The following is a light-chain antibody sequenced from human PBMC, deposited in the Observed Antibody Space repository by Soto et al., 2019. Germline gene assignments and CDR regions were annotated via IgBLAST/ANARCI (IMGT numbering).Light chain of an antibody. CDR2: GAS. CDR3: QQYNSWPLT. V-gene: IGKV3-15*01. Sequence: EIVMTQSPATLSVSPGERATLSCRASQSVSTNLAWYQQRPGQGPRLLIYGASTRATGLPARFSGSGSGTEFTLTISSLQSEDVAVYYCQQYNSWPLTFGQGTKVDVK. CDR1: QSVSTN. J-gene: IGKJ1*01.